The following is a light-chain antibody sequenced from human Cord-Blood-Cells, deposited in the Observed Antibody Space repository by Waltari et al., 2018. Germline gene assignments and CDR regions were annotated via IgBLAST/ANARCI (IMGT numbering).Light chain of an antibody. CDR1: QSVSSSY. CDR2: GAS. J-gene: IGKJ1*01. CDR3: QQYGSLSWT. V-gene: IGKV3-20*01. Sequence: EIVLTQSPGTLSLSPGERATLSCRDSQSVSSSYLAWYQQKPGQAPRLLIYGASSRTTGIPDRFSGSGSGTDFTLTISRLEPEDFAVYYCQQYGSLSWTFGQGTKVEIK.